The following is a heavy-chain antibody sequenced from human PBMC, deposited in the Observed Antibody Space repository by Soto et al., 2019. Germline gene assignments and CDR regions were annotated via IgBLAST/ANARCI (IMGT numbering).Heavy chain of an antibody. V-gene: IGHV2-5*02. CDR1: GFSLSTSGVG. CDR2: IYWDDDK. Sequence: QITLKESGPTLVKPTQTLTLTCTFSGFSLSTSGVGVGWIRQPPGKALEWLALIYWDDDKRYSPSLKSRLTITNDTPKNQVVLTMTNRDPVDTATYSCAHSYGGNSLPDYWVQGTLVTVSS. D-gene: IGHD4-17*01. J-gene: IGHJ4*02. CDR3: AHSYGGNSLPDY.